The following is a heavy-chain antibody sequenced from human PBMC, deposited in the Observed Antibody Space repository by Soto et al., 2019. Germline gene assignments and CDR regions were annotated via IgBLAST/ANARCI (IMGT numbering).Heavy chain of an antibody. CDR1: EFTFSDAW. CDR3: TATLGY. J-gene: IGHJ4*02. CDR2: IKTKTDGGTT. D-gene: IGHD5-12*01. Sequence: PGGSLRLSCAASEFTFSDAWMTWVRQAPGKGLEWVGRIKTKTDGGTTDYAAPVKGRFIISRDDLKDTLYLQMNSLKTEDTAVYYCTATLGYWGQGTLVTVSS. V-gene: IGHV3-15*01.